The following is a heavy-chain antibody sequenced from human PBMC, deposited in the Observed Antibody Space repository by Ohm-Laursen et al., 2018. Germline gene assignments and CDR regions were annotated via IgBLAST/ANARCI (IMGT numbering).Heavy chain of an antibody. V-gene: IGHV4-59*01. D-gene: IGHD3-22*01. Sequence: SDTLSLTCPVYGGSFSGYYWSWIRQPPGKALEWIGYIHQSGSTNYNPSLRSRVTISVDTSKNQVSLKLSSVTAADTAVYYCARDGLYYDSRGYTPYFDLWGRGTLVTVSS. CDR2: IHQSGST. J-gene: IGHJ2*01. CDR3: ARDGLYYDSRGYTPYFDL. CDR1: GGSFSGYY.